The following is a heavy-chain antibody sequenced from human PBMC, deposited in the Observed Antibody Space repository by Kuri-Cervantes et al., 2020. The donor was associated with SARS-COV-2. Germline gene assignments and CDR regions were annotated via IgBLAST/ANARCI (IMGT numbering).Heavy chain of an antibody. V-gene: IGHV3-30*18. CDR1: GFTFSIYC. CDR2: ISYDGSNK. Sequence: GGSLTPSCAPSGFTFSIYCMHWVSQVQGEGLEWVAVISYDGSNKYYADSVKGRFTISRDNSTNTLYVQMDSRRAEDTAVYYCAKPHYSKAYYYYGMDIWGQGTTVTVSS. J-gene: IGHJ6*02. CDR3: AKPHYSKAYYYYGMDI. D-gene: IGHD4-11*01.